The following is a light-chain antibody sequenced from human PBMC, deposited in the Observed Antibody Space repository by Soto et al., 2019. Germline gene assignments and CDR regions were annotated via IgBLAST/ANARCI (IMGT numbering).Light chain of an antibody. CDR2: GVT. CDR3: FSYAGSSTWV. Sequence: QSVLTQPASVSGSPGQSITISCTGTRSGIGSYNSIAWYQQHPGKAPRDMIFGVTTRPSGISNRFSGSKSGFTASLTISGLRAEDEADYFCFSYAGSSTWVFGGGTELTVL. CDR1: RSGIGSYNS. V-gene: IGLV2-23*02. J-gene: IGLJ3*02.